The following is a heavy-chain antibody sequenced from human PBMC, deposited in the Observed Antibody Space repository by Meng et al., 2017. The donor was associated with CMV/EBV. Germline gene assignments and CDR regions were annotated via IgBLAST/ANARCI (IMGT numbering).Heavy chain of an antibody. D-gene: IGHD3-22*01. V-gene: IGHV4-30-4*08. CDR2: IYYSGST. CDR1: GGFISSGDYY. J-gene: IGHJ4*02. Sequence: QGHLQGSGPGLLKPSQTLSLTRTVSGGFISSGDYYWSWIRQPPGKGLQWIGYIYYSGSTYYNPSLKSRVTISVDTSKNQFSLKLSSVTAADTAVYYCARAAPDYYDSSGPPDYWGQGTLVTVSS. CDR3: ARAAPDYYDSSGPPDY.